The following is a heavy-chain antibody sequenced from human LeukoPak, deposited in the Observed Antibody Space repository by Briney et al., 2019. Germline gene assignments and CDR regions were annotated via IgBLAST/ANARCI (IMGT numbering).Heavy chain of an antibody. CDR3: ARSKRRPNFYFDY. Sequence: SETLSLTCTVSGGSISSSGYYWGWIRQPPGKGLEWIGNIYYVGSTYYNPSLNSRVTISVDTSKNQFSLKLSSVTAADTAIYYCARSKRRPNFYFDYWGQGTLVTVSS. CDR2: IYYVGST. D-gene: IGHD5-24*01. J-gene: IGHJ4*02. CDR1: GGSISSSGYY. V-gene: IGHV4-39*07.